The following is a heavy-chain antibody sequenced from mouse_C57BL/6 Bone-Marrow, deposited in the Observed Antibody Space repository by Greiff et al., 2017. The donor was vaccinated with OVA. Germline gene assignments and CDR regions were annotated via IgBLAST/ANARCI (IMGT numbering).Heavy chain of an antibody. CDR2: IYPRDGST. J-gene: IGHJ3*01. D-gene: IGHD1-1*01. CDR1: GYTFTSYD. CDR3: ARGGYYGSSSWFAY. V-gene: IGHV1-85*01. Sequence: VQLQESGPELVKPGASVKLSCKASGYTFTSYDINWVKQRPGQGLEWIGWIYPRDGSTKYNEKLKGKATLTVDTSSSTAYMELHSLTSEDSAVYFCARGGYYGSSSWFAYWGQGTLVTVSA.